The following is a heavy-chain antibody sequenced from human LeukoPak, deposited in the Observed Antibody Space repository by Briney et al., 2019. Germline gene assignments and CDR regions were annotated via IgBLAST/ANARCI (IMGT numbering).Heavy chain of an antibody. CDR3: ARDGGWWRFDF. J-gene: IGHJ4*02. Sequence: PGGSLRLSCAASGFTFSSYAMSWVRQAPGQGLEWVASIKEDGSETHYVDSVRGRSTISRDNDKNSLYLQMNNLRAEDTAMYYCARDGGWWRFDFWGQGALVTVSS. V-gene: IGHV3-7*03. D-gene: IGHD2-8*02. CDR1: GFTFSSYA. CDR2: IKEDGSET.